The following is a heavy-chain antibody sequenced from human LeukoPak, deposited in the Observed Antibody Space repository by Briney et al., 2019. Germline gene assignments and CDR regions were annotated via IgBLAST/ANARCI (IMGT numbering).Heavy chain of an antibody. J-gene: IGHJ5*02. Sequence: SETLSLTCAVYGGSFSGYYWSWIRQPPGKGLEWIGEINHSGSTNYNPSLKSRVTISVDTSKNQFSLKLSSVTAADTAVYSCARGTITMVRGVRWFDPWGQGTLVTVSS. V-gene: IGHV4-34*01. CDR2: INHSGST. D-gene: IGHD3-10*01. CDR3: ARGTITMVRGVRWFDP. CDR1: GGSFSGYY.